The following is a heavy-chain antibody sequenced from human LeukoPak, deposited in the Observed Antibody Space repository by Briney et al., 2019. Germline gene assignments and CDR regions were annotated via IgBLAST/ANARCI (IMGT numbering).Heavy chain of an antibody. CDR2: ITSSGTYI. CDR1: GFTFNNYN. CDR3: ARAHLGDDSSGYGMGAFDI. D-gene: IGHD3-22*01. V-gene: IGHV3-21*01. J-gene: IGHJ3*02. Sequence: GGSLRLSCAASGFTFNNYNMNWVRQAPGKALEWVSSITSSGTYIFYADSVKGRFTISRDNAKNSLYLQMNSLRAEDTAVYYCARAHLGDDSSGYGMGAFDIWGQGTMVTVSS.